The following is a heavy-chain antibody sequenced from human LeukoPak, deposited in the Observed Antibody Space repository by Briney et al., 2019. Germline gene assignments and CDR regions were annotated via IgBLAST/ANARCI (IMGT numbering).Heavy chain of an antibody. J-gene: IGHJ5*02. CDR3: ARDRGTSGYLP. CDR1: GFTFSSYS. Sequence: PGGSLRLSCAASGFTFSSYSMNWVRQAPGKGLEWVSYISTSSNTIHYADSVKGRFIISRDNAKNSLYLQMSSLRDEDTAVYYCARDRGTSGYLPWGQGTLVTVSS. D-gene: IGHD3-22*01. CDR2: ISTSSNTI. V-gene: IGHV3-48*02.